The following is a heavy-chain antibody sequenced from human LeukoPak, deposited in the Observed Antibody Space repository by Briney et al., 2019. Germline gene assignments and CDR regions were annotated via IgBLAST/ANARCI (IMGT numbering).Heavy chain of an antibody. CDR3: ARHGTGGLFDY. CDR1: GDSISDFY. V-gene: IGHV4-59*08. D-gene: IGHD1-14*01. Sequence: SETLSLTCTVSGDSISDFYCSWIRQPPGKGLEWIGYIHNSGTTNYNPSLKSRVTLSVDTSKNQFSLRLSSATAADTAVYYCARHGTGGLFDYWGQGALVTVSS. J-gene: IGHJ4*02. CDR2: IHNSGTT.